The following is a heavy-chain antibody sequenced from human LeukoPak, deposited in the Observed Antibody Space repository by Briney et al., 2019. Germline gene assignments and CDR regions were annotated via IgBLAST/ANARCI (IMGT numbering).Heavy chain of an antibody. J-gene: IGHJ5*02. V-gene: IGHV3-7*01. CDR2: IKQNGSEQ. CDR1: GFTFDDYW. Sequence: QPGGSLRLPCVASGFTFDDYWMNWVRQAPGKGLEWVANIKQNGSEQYYVDSVEGRFTITRDNAKNSLYLQMNSLRAEDTTVYYCVRAGGAYSFNPWGQGTLVTVPS. D-gene: IGHD5-18*01. CDR3: VRAGGAYSFNP.